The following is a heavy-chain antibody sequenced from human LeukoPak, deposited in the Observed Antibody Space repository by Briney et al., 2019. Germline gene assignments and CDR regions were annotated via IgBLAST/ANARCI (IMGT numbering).Heavy chain of an antibody. Sequence: GRSLRLSCAASGFTFSEYAMHWVRQAPGKGLEWVSSISSSSSYIYYADSVKGRFTISRDNAKNSLYLQMNSLRAEDTAVYFCARKPYSGSTDAFDIWGQGTMVTVSS. J-gene: IGHJ3*02. CDR2: ISSSSSYI. CDR3: ARKPYSGSTDAFDI. D-gene: IGHD5-12*01. CDR1: GFTFSEYA. V-gene: IGHV3-21*01.